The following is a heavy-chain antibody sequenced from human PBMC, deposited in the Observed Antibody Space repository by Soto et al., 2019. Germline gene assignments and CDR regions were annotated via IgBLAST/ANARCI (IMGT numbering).Heavy chain of an antibody. CDR2: IYYSGST. D-gene: IGHD1-7*01. CDR1: GGSINSYY. Sequence: QVQLQESGPGLVKPSETLSLTCTVSGGSINSYYWSWIRQPPGKGLEWIGYIYYSGSTNYNPSLKSRITISADTSNIQFSLKLSSVTAADTAVYYCARHISSGTNIAAIRSFDPWGQGTLVTVSS. J-gene: IGHJ5*02. CDR3: ARHISSGTNIAAIRSFDP. V-gene: IGHV4-59*08.